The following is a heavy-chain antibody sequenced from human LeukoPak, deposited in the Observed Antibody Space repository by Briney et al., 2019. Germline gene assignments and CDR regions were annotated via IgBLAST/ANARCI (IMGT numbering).Heavy chain of an antibody. D-gene: IGHD3-3*01. V-gene: IGHV3-48*01. Sequence: PGGSLRLSCAASGFTFSSYSMNWVRQAPGKGLEWVSYISSSSSAIYYADSVKGRFTISRDNAKNSLYLQMNSLRAEDTAVYYCARGGYDFWSGRGAFDIWGQGTMVTVSS. CDR3: ARGGYDFWSGRGAFDI. CDR1: GFTFSSYS. J-gene: IGHJ3*02. CDR2: ISSSSSAI.